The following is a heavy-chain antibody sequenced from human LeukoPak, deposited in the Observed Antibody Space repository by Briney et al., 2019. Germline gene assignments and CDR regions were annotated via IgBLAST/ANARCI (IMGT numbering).Heavy chain of an antibody. CDR2: FSGSAGTT. J-gene: IGHJ4*02. CDR1: GFTFSSYA. V-gene: IGHV3-23*01. D-gene: IGHD3-10*01. CDR3: ARGVWFGESWAGY. Sequence: PGGALRLSCAASGFTFSSYAMTWVRQAPGKGVEWVSAFSGSAGTTYYADSVKGRFTISRDNSKNTLYLQMNSLKAEDTAVYYCARGVWFGESWAGYWGQGTLVTVSS.